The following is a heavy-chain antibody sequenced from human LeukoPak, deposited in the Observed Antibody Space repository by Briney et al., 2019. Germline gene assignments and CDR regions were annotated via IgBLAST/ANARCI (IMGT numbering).Heavy chain of an antibody. CDR1: GFTFSSYS. CDR3: AIYYYDSSGPPPY. V-gene: IGHV3-21*01. Sequence: GGSLRLSCAASGFTFSSYSMNWVRQAPGKGLEWVSSISSSSSYIYYADSVKGRFTISRDNAKNSLYLQMNSLRAEDTAVYYCAIYYYDSSGPPPYWGQGTLVTVSS. D-gene: IGHD3-22*01. J-gene: IGHJ4*02. CDR2: ISSSSSYI.